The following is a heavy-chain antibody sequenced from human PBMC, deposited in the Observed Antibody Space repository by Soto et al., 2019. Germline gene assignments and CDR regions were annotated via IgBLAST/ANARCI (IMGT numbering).Heavy chain of an antibody. D-gene: IGHD2-2*02. J-gene: IGHJ5*02. V-gene: IGHV4-59*11. Sequence: PSETLSLTCSVSGASISNHYWSWMRQSPGKGLEWIGLMSNTGILTYNPSLQGRVNISPDTSNNRISLRLNSVNAADTAVYYCARESGFCGPRCYRNNWFDPWGQGILVTVSS. CDR2: MSNTGIL. CDR1: GASISNHY. CDR3: ARESGFCGPRCYRNNWFDP.